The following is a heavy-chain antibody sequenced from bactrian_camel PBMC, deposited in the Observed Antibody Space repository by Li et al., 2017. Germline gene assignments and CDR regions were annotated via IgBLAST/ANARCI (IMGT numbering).Heavy chain of an antibody. CDR2: IHPRGDTT. D-gene: IGHD3*01. CDR1: GFTFSNYA. V-gene: IGHV3S35*01. J-gene: IGHJ4*01. Sequence: VQLVESGGGLVQPGGSLRLSCAASGFTFSNYAMSWVRQAPGKGLEWVSQIHPRGDTTYYADSVKGRFTISRDNAKNSVNLRMNSLKPEDTAVYYCVRHGDYYFAYWGQGTQVTVS. CDR3: VRHGDYYFAY.